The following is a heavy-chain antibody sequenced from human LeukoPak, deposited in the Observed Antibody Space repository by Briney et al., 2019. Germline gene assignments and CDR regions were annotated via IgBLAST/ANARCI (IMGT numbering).Heavy chain of an antibody. CDR1: GGSISSYY. CDR2: IYTSGGT. Sequence: SSETLSLTCTVSGGSISSYYWSWIRQPAGKGLEWIGRIYTSGGTNCNPSLKSRVTISVDTSKNQFSLRLSSVTAADTAVYYCARHSRHGCDSSGYYYYYYYTDVWGKGTTVTISS. D-gene: IGHD3-22*01. V-gene: IGHV4-4*07. J-gene: IGHJ6*03. CDR3: ARHSRHGCDSSGYYYYYYYTDV.